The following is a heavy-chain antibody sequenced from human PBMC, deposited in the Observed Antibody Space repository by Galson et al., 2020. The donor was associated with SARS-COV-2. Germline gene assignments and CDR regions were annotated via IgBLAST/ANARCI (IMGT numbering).Heavy chain of an antibody. V-gene: IGHV1-18*01. CDR3: ARGHGIVSAGPRYFDY. Sequence: GESLKISCKASGYTFISYGINWVRQAPGQGLEWMGWISAYNGNTNYAQKFQGRVTMTTDTSTSTAYMELMSLRSDDPAVYYCARGHGIVSAGPRYFDYWGQGTLVTVSS. CDR2: ISAYNGNT. CDR1: GYTFISYG. J-gene: IGHJ4*02. D-gene: IGHD1-26*01.